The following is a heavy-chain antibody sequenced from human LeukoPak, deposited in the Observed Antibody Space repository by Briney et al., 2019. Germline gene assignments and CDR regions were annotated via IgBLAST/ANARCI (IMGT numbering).Heavy chain of an antibody. Sequence: ASVKVSCKTSAYTFTSCDMHWVRQAPGQGLEWMGWINPNSGGTNYAQKFQGRVTMTRDTSISTAYMELSRLRSDDTAVYYCARGVVAATEYYYYYYMDVWGKGTTVTVSS. V-gene: IGHV1-2*02. J-gene: IGHJ6*03. CDR1: AYTFTSCD. D-gene: IGHD2-15*01. CDR3: ARGVVAATEYYYYYYMDV. CDR2: INPNSGGT.